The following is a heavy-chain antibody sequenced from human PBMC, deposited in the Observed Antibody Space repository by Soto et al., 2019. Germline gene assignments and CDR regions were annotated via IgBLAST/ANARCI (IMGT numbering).Heavy chain of an antibody. CDR1: GGSFNIYT. Sequence: QVQLVQSGAEVKKPGSSVKVSCKASGGSFNIYTINWVRQAPGQGLEWMGGVLPIFGTTNYAQKFQGRVTITADKSARTSYMELSSMRSDDTAVYYCARPQGFYPLDVWGQGTTVTVSS. CDR2: VLPIFGTT. V-gene: IGHV1-69*06. J-gene: IGHJ6*02. CDR3: ARPQGFYPLDV.